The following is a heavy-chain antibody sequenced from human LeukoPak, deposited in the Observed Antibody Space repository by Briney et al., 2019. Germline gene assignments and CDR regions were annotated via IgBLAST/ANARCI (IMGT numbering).Heavy chain of an antibody. Sequence: GGSLRLSCAASGFTFSSYSMNWVRQAPGKGLEWVSVIYSGGSTYYADSVKGRFTISRDNSKNTLYLQMNSLRVEDTAVYYCARGRDGYNPGGMDVWGQGTTVTVSS. CDR2: IYSGGST. D-gene: IGHD5-24*01. CDR1: GFTFSSYS. V-gene: IGHV3-66*01. J-gene: IGHJ6*02. CDR3: ARGRDGYNPGGMDV.